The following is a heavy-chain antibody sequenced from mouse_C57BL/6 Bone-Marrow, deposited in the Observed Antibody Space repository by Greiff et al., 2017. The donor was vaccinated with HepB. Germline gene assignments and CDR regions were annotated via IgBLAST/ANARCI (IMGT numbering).Heavy chain of an antibody. CDR2: IYPRSGNT. D-gene: IGHD1-1*01. CDR3: ARPITTVVAHFDY. V-gene: IGHV1-81*01. CDR1: GYTFTSYG. J-gene: IGHJ2*01. Sequence: QLQQSGAELARPGASVKLSCKASGYTFTSYGISWVKQRTGQGLEWIGEIYPRSGNTYYNEKFKGKATLTADKSSSTAYMELRSLTSEDSAVYFCARPITTVVAHFDYWGQGTTLTVSS.